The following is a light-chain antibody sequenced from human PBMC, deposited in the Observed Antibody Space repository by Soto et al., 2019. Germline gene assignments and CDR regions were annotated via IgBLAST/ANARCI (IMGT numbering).Light chain of an antibody. V-gene: IGKV1-5*01. CDR2: DAS. CDR1: QSISTW. J-gene: IGKJ2*01. CDR3: QQYNSYL. Sequence: DIQMTQSPSTLSASVGDRVTITCRAGQSISTWLAWYQQKPGKAPKLLIYDASSLQSGVPSRFSGSGSGTEFTLTISSLQPDDFATYYCQQYNSYLFGQGPSWRSN.